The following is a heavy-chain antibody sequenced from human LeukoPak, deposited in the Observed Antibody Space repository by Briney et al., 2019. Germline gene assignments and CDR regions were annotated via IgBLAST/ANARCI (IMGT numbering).Heavy chain of an antibody. CDR2: ISSSSSTI. J-gene: IGHJ3*02. D-gene: IGHD2-2*01. CDR3: AREGIYQLLKEDAFDI. CDR1: GFTFSSYS. V-gene: IGHV3-48*02. Sequence: GGSLRLSCAASGFTFSSYSMNWVRQAPGKGLEWVSYISSSSSTIYYADSVKGRFTISRDNAKNSLYLQMNSLRDEDTAVYYCAREGIYQLLKEDAFDIWGQGTMVTVSS.